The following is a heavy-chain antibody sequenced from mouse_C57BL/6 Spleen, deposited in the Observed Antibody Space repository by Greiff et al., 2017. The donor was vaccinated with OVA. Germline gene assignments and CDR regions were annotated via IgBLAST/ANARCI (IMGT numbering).Heavy chain of an antibody. CDR3: AQLTEVFAY. CDR1: GYTFTSYW. D-gene: IGHD4-1*01. J-gene: IGHJ3*01. Sequence: QVQLQQPGAELVKPGASVKLSCKASGYTFTSYWMPWVKQRPGQGLEWIGLIHPSSGSTNYNEKFKSKATLTVDKSSSTAYMQLSSLTSEDSAVYACAQLTEVFAYWGQGTLVTVSA. CDR2: IHPSSGST. V-gene: IGHV1-64*01.